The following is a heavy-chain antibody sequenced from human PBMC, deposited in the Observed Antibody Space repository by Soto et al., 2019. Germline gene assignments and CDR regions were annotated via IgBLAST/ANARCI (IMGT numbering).Heavy chain of an antibody. V-gene: IGHV4-59*01. J-gene: IGHJ4*02. CDR3: ARVVDTAMGTKFFDY. CDR1: GGSISSYY. Sequence: SETLSLTCTVSGGSISSYYWSWIRQPPGKGLEWIGYIYYSGSTNYNPSLKSRVTISADTSKNQFSLKLSSVTAADTAVYYCARVVDTAMGTKFFDYWGQGTLVTVSS. D-gene: IGHD5-18*01. CDR2: IYYSGST.